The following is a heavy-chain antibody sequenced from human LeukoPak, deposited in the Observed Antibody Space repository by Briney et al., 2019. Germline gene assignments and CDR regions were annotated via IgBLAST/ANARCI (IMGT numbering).Heavy chain of an antibody. Sequence: ASVKVSCKASGYTFTGYYMHWVRQAPGQGLEWMGWMNPNSGNTGYAQKFQGRVTMTRNTSISTAYMELSSLRSEDTAVYYCARIAAAGNFDYWGQGTLVTVSS. V-gene: IGHV1-8*02. CDR2: MNPNSGNT. CDR1: GYTFTGYY. CDR3: ARIAAAGNFDY. D-gene: IGHD6-13*01. J-gene: IGHJ4*02.